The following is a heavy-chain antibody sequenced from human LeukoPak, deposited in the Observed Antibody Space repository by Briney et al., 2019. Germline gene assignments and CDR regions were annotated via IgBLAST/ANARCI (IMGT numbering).Heavy chain of an antibody. CDR1: GFTFSSYW. CDR3: ARDPEGSVTTYFQH. J-gene: IGHJ1*01. Sequence: SGGSLRLSCAASGFTFSSYWMHWVRQAPGKGLVWVSRINSDGSSTSYADSVKGRFTISRDNAKNTLYLQMKSMRAEDTAVYYCARDPEGSVTTYFQHWGQGTLVTVSS. V-gene: IGHV3-74*01. D-gene: IGHD4-17*01. CDR2: INSDGSST.